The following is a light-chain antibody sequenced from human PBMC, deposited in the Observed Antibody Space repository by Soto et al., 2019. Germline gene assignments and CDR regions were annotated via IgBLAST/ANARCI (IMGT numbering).Light chain of an antibody. CDR2: DAS. CDR3: QQRSNWPIT. CDR1: QSVSNY. V-gene: IGKV3-11*01. J-gene: IGKJ5*01. Sequence: EMVLTQSRGTRSLWPVGRARRCCRASQSVSNYLAWYQQKPGQAPRLLIYDASNRATGIPARFSGSGSGTDFTLTISSLEPQDFAVYFCQQRSNWPITFGQGTRLEI.